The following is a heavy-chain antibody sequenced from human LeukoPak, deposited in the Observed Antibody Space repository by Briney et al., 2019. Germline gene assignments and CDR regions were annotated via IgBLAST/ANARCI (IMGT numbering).Heavy chain of an antibody. J-gene: IGHJ4*02. CDR3: ANPYDFWSGYYRY. Sequence: GGSLRLSCAASGFTVSSNYMSWVRQAPGKGLEWVSVIYSGGSTYYADSVKGRFTISRDNSKNTLYLQMNSLRAEDTAVYYCANPYDFWSGYYRYWGQGTLVTVSS. V-gene: IGHV3-66*01. CDR1: GFTVSSNY. D-gene: IGHD3-3*01. CDR2: IYSGGST.